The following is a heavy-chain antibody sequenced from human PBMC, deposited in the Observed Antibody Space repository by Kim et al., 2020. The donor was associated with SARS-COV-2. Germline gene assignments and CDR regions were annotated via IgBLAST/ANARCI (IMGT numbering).Heavy chain of an antibody. Sequence: ASVKVSCKASGYTFTSYGISWVRQAPGQGLEWMGWISAYNGNTNYAQKLQGRVTMTTDTSTSTAYMELRSLRSDDTAVYYCARDPYDILTGYYNENWFDPCGQGTLVTVSS. V-gene: IGHV1-18*04. D-gene: IGHD3-9*01. CDR1: GYTFTSYG. CDR2: ISAYNGNT. J-gene: IGHJ5*02. CDR3: ARDPYDILTGYYNENWFDP.